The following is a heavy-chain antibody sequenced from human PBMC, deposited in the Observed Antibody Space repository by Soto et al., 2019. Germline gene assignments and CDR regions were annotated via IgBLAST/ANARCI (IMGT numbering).Heavy chain of an antibody. CDR1: GFTFSSYG. CDR2: ISYDGSNK. D-gene: IGHD1-26*01. Sequence: GGSLRLSCAASGFTFSSYGMHWVRQAPGKGLEWVAVISYDGSNKYYADSVKGRFTISRDNSKNTLYLQMNSLRAEDTAVYYCARVRLPYTGSHPDAFDIWGQGTMVTVSS. V-gene: IGHV3-30*03. CDR3: ARVRLPYTGSHPDAFDI. J-gene: IGHJ3*02.